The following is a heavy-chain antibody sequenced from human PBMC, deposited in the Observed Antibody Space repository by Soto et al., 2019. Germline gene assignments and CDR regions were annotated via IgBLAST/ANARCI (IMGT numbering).Heavy chain of an antibody. J-gene: IGHJ3*02. Sequence: ASVKVSCKASGYTFTGYYMHWVRQAPGQGLEWMGWINPNSGGTNYAQKFQGWVTMTRDTSISTAYMELSRLRSDDTAVYYCARSDNMVGGASGAFDIWGQGTMVTVSS. V-gene: IGHV1-2*04. CDR2: INPNSGGT. D-gene: IGHD3-10*01. CDR3: ARSDNMVGGASGAFDI. CDR1: GYTFTGYY.